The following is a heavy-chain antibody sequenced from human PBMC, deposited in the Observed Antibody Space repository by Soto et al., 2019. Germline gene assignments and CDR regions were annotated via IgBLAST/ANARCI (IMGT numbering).Heavy chain of an antibody. D-gene: IGHD5-12*01. CDR1: GYTFITSYY. J-gene: IGHJ3*02. Sequence: QVQLVQSGAEVKKPGASVKLSCKASGYTFITSYYTHWVRQAPGQGLEWMGIFNPTGTMTKYSERFQGRLTMTRDTSTSTDYMELSTLTSEDTAVYFCARDTGYDHDAFDIWGQGTMVTVSS. V-gene: IGHV1-46*01. CDR2: FNPTGTMT. CDR3: ARDTGYDHDAFDI.